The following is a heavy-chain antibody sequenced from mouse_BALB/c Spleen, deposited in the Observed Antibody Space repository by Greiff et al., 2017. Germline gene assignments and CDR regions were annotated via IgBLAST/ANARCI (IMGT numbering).Heavy chain of an antibody. CDR2: IWGGGST. V-gene: IGHV2-6-5*01. D-gene: IGHD1-1*01. CDR1: GFSLTGYG. J-gene: IGHJ4*01. CDR3: AKHYYGSSYPYYAMDY. Sequence: VKLQESGPGLVAPSQSLSITCTVSGFSLTGYGVSWIRQPPGKGLEWLGVIWGGGSTYYNSALKSRLSISKDNSKSQVFLKMNSLQTDDTAMYYCAKHYYGSSYPYYAMDYWGQGTSVTVSS.